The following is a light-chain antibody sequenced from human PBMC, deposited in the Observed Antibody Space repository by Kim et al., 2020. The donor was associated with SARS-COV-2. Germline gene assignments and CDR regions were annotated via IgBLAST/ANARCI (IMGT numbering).Light chain of an antibody. J-gene: IGKJ4*01. CDR1: QDISRY. Sequence: DIQMTQSPSSLSASVGDRVTITCRASQDISRYLNWYQQKPGKAPKLLIYTASSLQSGVPSRFTGRGSETDFTLTISSLQPEEFATYYCQQTYSASRTFGEGTKVDIK. CDR2: TAS. V-gene: IGKV1-39*01. CDR3: QQTYSASRT.